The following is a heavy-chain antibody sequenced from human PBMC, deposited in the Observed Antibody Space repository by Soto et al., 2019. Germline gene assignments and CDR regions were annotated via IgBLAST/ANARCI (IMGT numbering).Heavy chain of an antibody. CDR1: GFTFSDHY. CDR2: IRDKANSYTT. D-gene: IGHD6-6*01. J-gene: IGHJ6*02. Sequence: EVQLVESGGGLVQPGGSLRLSCAASGFTFSDHYMDWVRQAPGKGLEWIGRIRDKANSYTTEYAASVKGRFSVSRDDSEGSLYLQMNSLKTDDTATYYCARGSSSSRSFYYYGLDVWGQGTTVTVSS. CDR3: ARGSSSSRSFYYYGLDV. V-gene: IGHV3-72*01.